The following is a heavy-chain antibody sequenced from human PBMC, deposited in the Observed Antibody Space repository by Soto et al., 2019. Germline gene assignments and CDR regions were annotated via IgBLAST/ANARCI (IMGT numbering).Heavy chain of an antibody. V-gene: IGHV1-2*04. D-gene: IGHD2-15*01. CDR2: INPNSGGT. CDR3: ARDAYCSGGSCYEGWFDP. CDR1: GYTFTGYY. Sequence: QVQLVQSGAEVKKPGASVKVSCKASGYTFTGYYMHWVRQAPGQGLEWMGWINPNSGGTNYAQKFQGWVTMTRDTSISTAYMELSRLRSDDTAVYYCARDAYCSGGSCYEGWFDPWGQGTLVTVSS. J-gene: IGHJ5*02.